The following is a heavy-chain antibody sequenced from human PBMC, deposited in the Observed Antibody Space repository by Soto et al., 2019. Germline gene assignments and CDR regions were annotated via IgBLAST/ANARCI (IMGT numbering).Heavy chain of an antibody. CDR1: GFTFSSYW. D-gene: IGHD6-13*01. CDR2: IKQDGSEK. CDR3: ARVDGYIAAAGIIDT. Sequence: GGSLRLSCAASGFTFSSYWMGWVRQAPGKGLEWVANIKQDGSEKYYVDSVKGRFTISRDNAKNSLYLQMNSLRSEDTAVYYCARVDGYIAAAGIIDTWGQGTLVTVSS. V-gene: IGHV3-7*03. J-gene: IGHJ5*02.